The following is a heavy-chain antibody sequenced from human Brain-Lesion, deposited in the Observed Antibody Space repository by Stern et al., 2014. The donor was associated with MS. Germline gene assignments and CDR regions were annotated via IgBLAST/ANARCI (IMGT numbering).Heavy chain of an antibody. CDR3: TKDSGYFSGLFDS. V-gene: IGHV3-9*01. CDR1: GFTFDAFA. Sequence: QLVESGGGLVQPGRSLRLSCAASGFTFDAFAMHWVRQAPGKGLEWVSGINWNSGSLAYADSVKGRFSISRDSAKNSLFLQMSSLRPEDTALYYCTKDSGYFSGLFDSWGQGTLVTVSS. CDR2: INWNSGSL. J-gene: IGHJ4*02. D-gene: IGHD3-22*01.